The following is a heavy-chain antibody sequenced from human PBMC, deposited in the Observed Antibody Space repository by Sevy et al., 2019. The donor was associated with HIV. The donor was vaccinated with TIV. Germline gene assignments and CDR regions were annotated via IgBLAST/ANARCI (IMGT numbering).Heavy chain of an antibody. V-gene: IGHV3-33*01. CDR3: ARDLGIAVAPDY. CDR2: IYYDGNNK. Sequence: GGSLRLSCAASGFTFNTYGMHWFRQAPGKGLEWVALIYYDGNNKVYADSVKGRFTISRDNSKNTLFLQMNSLRAEDTAFYYCARDLGIAVAPDYWGQRTLVTVSS. CDR1: GFTFNTYG. D-gene: IGHD6-19*01. J-gene: IGHJ4*02.